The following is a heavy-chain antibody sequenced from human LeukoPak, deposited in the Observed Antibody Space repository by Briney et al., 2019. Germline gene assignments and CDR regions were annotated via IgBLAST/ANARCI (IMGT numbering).Heavy chain of an antibody. D-gene: IGHD3-22*01. Sequence: PGGSLRLSCAASGFTFSSYSMNWVRQAPGKGLEWVSGISGSGGSTYLADSVKGRFTISRDNFKNTLYLQMKSLRAEDTALYYCAKDADISVELVVITSFDSWGQGALVTVSS. CDR1: GFTFSSYS. J-gene: IGHJ4*02. V-gene: IGHV3-23*01. CDR3: AKDADISVELVVITSFDS. CDR2: ISGSGGST.